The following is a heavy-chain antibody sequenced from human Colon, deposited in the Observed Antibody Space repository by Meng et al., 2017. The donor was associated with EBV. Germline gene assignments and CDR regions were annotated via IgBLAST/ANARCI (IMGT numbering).Heavy chain of an antibody. CDR2: IYHSGST. J-gene: IGHJ4*02. Sequence: QRRLQESGPGPVNPSETLSLPCTFSGGSISSNGYYWDWVRQPPGKGLEWIGAIYHSGSTSYNPSLQSRVTMFVDTSKNQFSLMLTSVTATDTAVYYCARRRGGSGRDCWGQGTLVTVSS. CDR3: ARRRGGSGRDC. CDR1: GGSISSNGYY. V-gene: IGHV4-39*01. D-gene: IGHD3-10*01.